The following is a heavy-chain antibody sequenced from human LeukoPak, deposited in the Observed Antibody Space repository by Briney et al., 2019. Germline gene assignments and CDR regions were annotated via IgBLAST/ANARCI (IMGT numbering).Heavy chain of an antibody. D-gene: IGHD2-2*01. J-gene: IGHJ4*02. CDR3: AKARLWYQLLLDY. CDR2: IRYDGSNK. V-gene: IGHV3-30*02. Sequence: AESLTLSCAASGFTFSSYGMHWIRQAPGKGLECVAFIRYDGSNKYYADPVKGRFTISRDNSKNTLYLQMNSLRAEDTAVYYCAKARLWYQLLLDYWGQGTLVTVSS. CDR1: GFTFSSYG.